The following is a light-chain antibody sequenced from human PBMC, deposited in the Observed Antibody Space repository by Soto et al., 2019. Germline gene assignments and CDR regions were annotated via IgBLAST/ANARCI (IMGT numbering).Light chain of an antibody. CDR3: QQSYSAPWT. CDR2: VAS. V-gene: IGKV1-39*01. J-gene: IGKJ1*01. Sequence: DIQMTQSPSSLSASVGDRVTVTCRASQYINTFLNWYQQKPGKAPNLLIYVASSLQSGVPSRFSGSGSGTHFTLIISSLQPEDFATYYCQQSYSAPWTFGQGTKVEI. CDR1: QYINTF.